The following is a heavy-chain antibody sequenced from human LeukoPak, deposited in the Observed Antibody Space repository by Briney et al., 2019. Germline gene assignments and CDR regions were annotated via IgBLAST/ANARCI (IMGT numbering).Heavy chain of an antibody. V-gene: IGHV4-61*02. CDR3: ARVTGDFPFDP. D-gene: IGHD3-3*01. J-gene: IGHJ5*02. CDR1: GGSISSASYY. CDR2: IYTSGST. Sequence: PSETLSLTCTVSGGSISSASYYWSWIRQPAGKGLQWIGRIYTSGSTYYNPSLKSRVTISVDTSKNQFSLKLSSVTAADTAVYYCARVTGDFPFDPWGQGTLVTVSS.